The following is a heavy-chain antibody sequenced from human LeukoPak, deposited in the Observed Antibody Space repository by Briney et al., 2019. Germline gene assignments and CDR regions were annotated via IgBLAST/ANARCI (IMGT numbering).Heavy chain of an antibody. D-gene: IGHD3-3*01. CDR1: GVSLSGYY. CDR2: INHGGSI. Sequence: KPSETLSLTCAVYGVSLSGYYWSWIRQPPGKGLEWIGEINHGGSINYNPSLKSRVTISVDTSKNQLSLNLSSVTAADTAVYYCARCDRFFKWFDLWGQGTLVTVSS. J-gene: IGHJ5*02. V-gene: IGHV4-34*01. CDR3: ARCDRFFKWFDL.